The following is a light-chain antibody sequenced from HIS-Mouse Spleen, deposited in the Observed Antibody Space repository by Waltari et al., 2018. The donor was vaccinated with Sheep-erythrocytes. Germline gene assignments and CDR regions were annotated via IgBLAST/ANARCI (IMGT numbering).Light chain of an antibody. V-gene: IGKV1-27*01. Sequence: DIQMTQLPSPPSASLGDRVTTTCRASQGISIYLACYQQKPGKVPTLLIYAASTLQSRVPPRFSGSGSATEFTLTISSLQPEDVATYYCQKYNSALPPFGQGTKVKIK. CDR3: QKYNSALPP. CDR2: AAS. CDR1: QGISIY. J-gene: IGKJ1*01.